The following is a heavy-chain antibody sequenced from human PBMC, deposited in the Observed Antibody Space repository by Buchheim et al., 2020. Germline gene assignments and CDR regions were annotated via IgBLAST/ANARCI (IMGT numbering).Heavy chain of an antibody. Sequence: QVQLQQWGAGLLKPSETLSLTCAVYGGSFSGYYWSWIRQPPGKGLEWIGEINHSGSTNYSPSLKSRVTISVDTSKNQFSLKLSSVTAADTAVYYCARGLVLDWNDVWSFDPWGQGTL. CDR2: INHSGST. D-gene: IGHD1-1*01. CDR3: ARGLVLDWNDVWSFDP. CDR1: GGSFSGYY. V-gene: IGHV4-34*01. J-gene: IGHJ5*02.